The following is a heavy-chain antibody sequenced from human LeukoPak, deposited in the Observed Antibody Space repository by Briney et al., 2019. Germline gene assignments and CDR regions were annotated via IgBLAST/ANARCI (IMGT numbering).Heavy chain of an antibody. CDR2: ISGSRGST. Sequence: GGSLRLSCAASGLTFSSYAMSWVRQAPGKGLEWVSAISGSRGSTHYADSVKGRFTISRDNSKKTLYLQMNSLRAEDTAVYYCAKDPPYYYDSSGYGGGAFDIWGQGTMVTVSS. V-gene: IGHV3-23*01. CDR3: AKDPPYYYDSSGYGGGAFDI. J-gene: IGHJ3*02. CDR1: GLTFSSYA. D-gene: IGHD3-22*01.